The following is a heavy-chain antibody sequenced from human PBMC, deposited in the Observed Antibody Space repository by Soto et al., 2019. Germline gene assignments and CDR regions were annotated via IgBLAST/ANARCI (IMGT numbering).Heavy chain of an antibody. CDR2: IYYSGSA. Sequence: SETLSLTCTVSGGSISSDYWSWIRQPPGKGLEWIGYIYYSGSANYNPSLKSRVTISVDTPKNQFSLKLSSVTAADTAVYYCARGQVVAAQHWGQGTLVT. CDR1: GGSISSDY. V-gene: IGHV4-59*01. D-gene: IGHD2-15*01. J-gene: IGHJ4*02. CDR3: ARGQVVAAQH.